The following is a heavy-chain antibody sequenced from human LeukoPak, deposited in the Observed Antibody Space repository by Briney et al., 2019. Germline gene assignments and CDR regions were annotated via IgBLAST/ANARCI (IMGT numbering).Heavy chain of an antibody. Sequence: GGSLRLSCAASGFTFNDYGMSWVRQAPGKGLEWVSGINWNGGNTGYAGSVKGRFTISRDNAKNSLYLQMNSLRAEDTALYYCARVASNYDFDYWGQGTLVTVSS. CDR1: GFTFNDYG. CDR2: INWNGGNT. D-gene: IGHD4-11*01. J-gene: IGHJ4*02. V-gene: IGHV3-20*04. CDR3: ARVASNYDFDY.